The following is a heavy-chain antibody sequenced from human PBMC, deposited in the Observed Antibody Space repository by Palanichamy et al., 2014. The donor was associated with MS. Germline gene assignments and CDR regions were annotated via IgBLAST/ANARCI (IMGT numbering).Heavy chain of an antibody. J-gene: IGHJ3*02. CDR2: IFYSGTT. CDR3: ATYGNSGSSDLHAFDI. Sequence: QVQLQESGPGLVKPSETLSLTCTVSGASLTRSNYYWGWIRQPPGKGLEWIGSIFYSGTTYYNPSLKSRVTISLDTSNEFSLRLSSVTAADTAVYYCATYGNSGSSDLHAFDIRGQGTVVTVSS. CDR1: GASLTRSNYY. D-gene: IGHD1-26*01. V-gene: IGHV4-39*07.